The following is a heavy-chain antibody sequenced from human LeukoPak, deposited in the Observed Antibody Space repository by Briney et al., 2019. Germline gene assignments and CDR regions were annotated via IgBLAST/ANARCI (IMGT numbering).Heavy chain of an antibody. J-gene: IGHJ4*02. CDR3: AVGTSYYGSEPDY. D-gene: IGHD3-10*01. Sequence: PSETLSLTCTVSGGSISGYYWSWIRQPPGKGLEWIGFIHYSGKTNQNPSLKSRVTVSLDTSKDQFSLNLSSVTAADTAVYFCAVGTSYYGSEPDYWGQGTLVTVSS. CDR2: IHYSGKT. V-gene: IGHV4-59*01. CDR1: GGSISGYY.